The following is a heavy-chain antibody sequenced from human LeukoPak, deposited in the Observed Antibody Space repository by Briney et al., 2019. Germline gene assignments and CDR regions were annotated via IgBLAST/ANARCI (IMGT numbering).Heavy chain of an antibody. V-gene: IGHV4-4*07. Sequence: SETLSLTCTVSRGSVITYSWSWIRQPAGEGLEWIGRFYTNGSTNYNPSLKTRVTLSIDKSKNHFSLKLSSVTAADTAVYYCARELTLTTAFDSCGQGTVVTVSS. J-gene: IGHJ3*02. CDR2: FYTNGST. CDR1: RGSVITYS. CDR3: ARELTLTTAFDS. D-gene: IGHD1/OR15-1a*01.